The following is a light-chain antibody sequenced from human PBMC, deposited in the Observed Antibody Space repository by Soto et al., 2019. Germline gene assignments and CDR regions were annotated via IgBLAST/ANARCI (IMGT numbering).Light chain of an antibody. CDR3: SSYTSGATWV. CDR2: DVT. J-gene: IGLJ3*02. Sequence: QSALTQPASVSGSLGQSITISCAGTSSDIGAYNFVSWHQQYPGKAPKVMISDVTSRPSGVSSRFSGSKSGNTASLTISDLQAEDEADYYCSSYTSGATWVFGGGTKLTV. CDR1: SSDIGAYNF. V-gene: IGLV2-14*03.